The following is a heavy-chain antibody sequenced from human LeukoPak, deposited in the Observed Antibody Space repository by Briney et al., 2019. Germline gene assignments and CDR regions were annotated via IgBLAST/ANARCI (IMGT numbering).Heavy chain of an antibody. CDR2: ISSSSSYI. Sequence: GGSLRLSCAASGFTFSSYSMNWVRQAPGKGLEWVSSISSSSSYIYYADSVKGRFTISRDNAKNSLYLQMNSLRAEDTAVYYCARVDSSGSFYYYYGMDVWGQGTTVTISS. CDR3: ARVDSSGSFYYYYGMDV. CDR1: GFTFSSYS. J-gene: IGHJ6*02. V-gene: IGHV3-21*01. D-gene: IGHD3-22*01.